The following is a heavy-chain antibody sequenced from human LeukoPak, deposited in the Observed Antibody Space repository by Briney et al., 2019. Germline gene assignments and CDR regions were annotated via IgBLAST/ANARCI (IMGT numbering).Heavy chain of an antibody. D-gene: IGHD3-22*01. J-gene: IGHJ4*02. CDR2: ISYDGSNK. Sequence: PGGSLRLSCAASGFTSSSYAMHWVRQAPGKGLEWVAVISYDGSNKYYADSVKGRFTISRDNAKNSLYLQMNSLRAEDTALYYCAKDGYYDSSGYFDYWGQGTLVTVSS. CDR3: AKDGYYDSSGYFDY. V-gene: IGHV3-30*04. CDR1: GFTSSSYA.